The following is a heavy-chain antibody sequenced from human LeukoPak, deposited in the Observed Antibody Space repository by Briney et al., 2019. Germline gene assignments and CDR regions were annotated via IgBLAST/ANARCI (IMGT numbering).Heavy chain of an antibody. J-gene: IGHJ4*02. CDR2: ISGSGGGT. V-gene: IGHV3-23*01. CDR1: GFIFSNYA. CDR3: AKSATTVTSNFEY. D-gene: IGHD4-17*01. Sequence: GRSLRLSCAASGFIFSNYAMHWVRQAPGKGLEWVSGISGSGGGTFYADSVRGRFTISRDNSKNTVYLQMNSLRAEDTAVYYCAKSATTVTSNFEYWGQGTLVTVSS.